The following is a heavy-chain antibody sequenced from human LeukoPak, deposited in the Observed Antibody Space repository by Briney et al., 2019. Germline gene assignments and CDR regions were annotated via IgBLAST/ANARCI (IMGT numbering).Heavy chain of an antibody. Sequence: SETLSLTCTVSGGSISSGSYYWSWIRQPAGKGLEWIGRIYTSGSTNYNPSLKSRVTISVDTSKNQFSLKLSSVTAADTAVYYCAREGPTYCSSTSCYDGEWYFDLWGCGTLVTVSS. CDR2: IYTSGST. J-gene: IGHJ2*01. V-gene: IGHV4-61*02. CDR1: GGSISSGSYY. D-gene: IGHD2-2*01. CDR3: AREGPTYCSSTSCYDGEWYFDL.